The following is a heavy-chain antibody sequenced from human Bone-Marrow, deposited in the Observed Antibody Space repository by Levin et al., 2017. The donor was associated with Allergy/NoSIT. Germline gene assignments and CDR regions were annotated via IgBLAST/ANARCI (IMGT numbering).Heavy chain of an antibody. CDR2: IKGDGTTT. Sequence: LAGGSLRLSCAASGFTFSSYWMHWVRQAPGEGLVWVSRIKGDGTTTIYADSVEGRFTISRDNAKNTLYLQMNTLRAEDTGVYYCVRDLSAQNWLPGYWGQGTLVTVSS. CDR3: VRDLSAQNWLPGY. J-gene: IGHJ4*02. D-gene: IGHD1-1*01. CDR1: GFTFSSYW. V-gene: IGHV3-74*01.